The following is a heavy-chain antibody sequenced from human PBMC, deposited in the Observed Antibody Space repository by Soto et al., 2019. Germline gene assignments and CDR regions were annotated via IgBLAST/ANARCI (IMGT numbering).Heavy chain of an antibody. CDR2: ISNSGSTI. V-gene: IGHV3-48*03. J-gene: IGHJ4*02. CDR3: ARDPTYYYDSASYYFDY. CDR1: GFTFSTYE. Sequence: HPGGSLRLSCAASGFTFSTYEMNWVRQAPGKGLEWVSYISNSGSTIYYADSVKGRFTVSRDNAKNSLYLQMNSLRAEDTAVYYCARDPTYYYDSASYYFDYWGQGTLVTVSS. D-gene: IGHD3-22*01.